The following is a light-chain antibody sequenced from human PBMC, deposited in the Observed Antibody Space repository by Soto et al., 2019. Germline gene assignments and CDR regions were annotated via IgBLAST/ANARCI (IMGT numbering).Light chain of an antibody. V-gene: IGLV2-14*01. CDR2: DVS. CDR3: SSYTSSRTPYV. CDR1: SSDVGGYNY. J-gene: IGLJ1*01. Sequence: QSALTQPASVSGSPGQSITISCTGTSSDVGGYNYVSWYQQHPGKAPKLMIYDVSNRPSGVSNRFSGSKSGDTASLTISGLQAEDAADYYCSSYTSSRTPYVFGTGTKVTVL.